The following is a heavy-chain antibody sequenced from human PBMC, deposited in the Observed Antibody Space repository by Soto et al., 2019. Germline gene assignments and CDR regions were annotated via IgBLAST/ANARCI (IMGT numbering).Heavy chain of an antibody. V-gene: IGHV4-59*08. CDR2: IYYSVRT. J-gene: IGHJ3*02. CDR3: ASQYSSSQSAFDI. Sequence: QVQLQESGPGLVKPSETLSLTCTVSGGSISSYYWSWIRQPPGKGLEWFGYIYYSVRTNYNPSLKSRVTISVDTSKNQFSLMLSSVTAADTAVYYCASQYSSSQSAFDIWGQGTMVTVSS. CDR1: GGSISSYY. D-gene: IGHD6-6*01.